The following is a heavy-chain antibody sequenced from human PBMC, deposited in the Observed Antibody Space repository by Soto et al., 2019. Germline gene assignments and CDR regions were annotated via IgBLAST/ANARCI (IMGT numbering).Heavy chain of an antibody. CDR1: GFTFSRYT. V-gene: IGHV3-30-3*01. D-gene: IGHD6-25*01. Sequence: QVQLVESGGGVVQPGRSLRLSCAASGFTFSRYTMHWVRQAPGKGLEWVAVISYDASNEYYADSVKGRFTISRDNSKNTRYVQMNSLRAEDTAVYYCAGSSGFYYARDVWGQGTTVTVSS. J-gene: IGHJ6*02. CDR3: AGSSGFYYARDV. CDR2: ISYDASNE.